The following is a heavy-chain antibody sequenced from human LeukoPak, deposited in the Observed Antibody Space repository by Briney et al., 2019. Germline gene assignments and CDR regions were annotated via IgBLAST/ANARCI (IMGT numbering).Heavy chain of an antibody. CDR2: FDPEDGET. CDR3: AAGGDMVSTSDFDY. Sequence: GASVKVSCKASGYTFTSYGFTWVRQAPGRGLEWMGGFDPEDGETLYAQKFQGRVTMTEATSTDTAYMELSSLTSEDTAVYYCAAGGDMVSTSDFDYWGQGTLVTVAS. J-gene: IGHJ4*02. CDR1: GYTFTSYG. D-gene: IGHD5/OR15-5a*01. V-gene: IGHV1-24*01.